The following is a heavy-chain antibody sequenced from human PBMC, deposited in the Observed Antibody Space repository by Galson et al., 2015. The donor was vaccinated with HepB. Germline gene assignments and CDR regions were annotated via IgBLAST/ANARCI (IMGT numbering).Heavy chain of an antibody. J-gene: IGHJ6*03. CDR3: ARDQIRSFDSGPGYLKYYYYMDV. D-gene: IGHD3-9*01. V-gene: IGHV3-33*01. CDR2: IWSDGINK. Sequence: SLRLSCAASGFTFSSYGIHWVRQAPGKGLEWVAVIWSDGINKYYVDSVKGRFTISRDNSMNTVYLEMRSLRTEDTAVYYCARDQIRSFDSGPGYLKYYYYMDVWGRGTTVTVSS. CDR1: GFTFSSYG.